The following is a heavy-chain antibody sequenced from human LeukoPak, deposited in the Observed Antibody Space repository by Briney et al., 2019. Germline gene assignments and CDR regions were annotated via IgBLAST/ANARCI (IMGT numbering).Heavy chain of an antibody. CDR1: GFIFNNYG. J-gene: IGHJ4*02. CDR3: AKDWAPYCGGDCYFNY. V-gene: IGHV3-30*18. CDR2: ISYDGTNK. D-gene: IGHD2-21*02. Sequence: GGSLRLSCAASGFIFNNYGMHWVRQAPGKGLEWVAVISYDGTNKNYADSVKGRFTISRDSSKNTVYLQMNSLRVEDTAVYYCAKDWAPYCGGDCYFNYWGQGTLVTVSP.